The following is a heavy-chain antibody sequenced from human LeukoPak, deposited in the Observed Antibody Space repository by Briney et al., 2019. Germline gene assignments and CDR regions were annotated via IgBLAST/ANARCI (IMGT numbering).Heavy chain of an antibody. Sequence: GGSLRLSCATSGFTFNNYWMSWVRQAPGKGLEWVANIKQDGSEKYYVDSVKGRFTISRDNAKNSLYLQMNSLRAEDTAVYYCASAYYDFWSGFFYFDYWGQGTLVTVS. CDR1: GFTFNNYW. V-gene: IGHV3-7*01. D-gene: IGHD3-3*01. J-gene: IGHJ4*02. CDR2: IKQDGSEK. CDR3: ASAYYDFWSGFFYFDY.